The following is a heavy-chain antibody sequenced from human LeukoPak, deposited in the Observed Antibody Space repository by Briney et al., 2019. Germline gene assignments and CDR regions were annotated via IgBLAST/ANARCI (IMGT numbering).Heavy chain of an antibody. J-gene: IGHJ5*02. CDR3: ARQVASGFDP. V-gene: IGHV3-74*01. CDR2: IHSDGSST. CDR1: GFTFSSYW. Sequence: PGGSLRLSCAASGFTFSSYWMHWVRQAPGKGLVWVSRIHSDGSSTSYADPVKGRFTISRDNTKNSLYLQMNSLRAEDTAVYYCARQVASGFDPWGQGTLVTVSS.